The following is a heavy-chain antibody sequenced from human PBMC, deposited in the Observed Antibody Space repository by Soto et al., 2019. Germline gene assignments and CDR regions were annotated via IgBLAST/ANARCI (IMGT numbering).Heavy chain of an antibody. D-gene: IGHD5-18*01. CDR1: GGSISSGGYY. Sequence: SETLSLTCTVSGGSISSGGYYWSWIRQHPGKGLEWIGYIYYSGSTYYNPSLKSRVTISVDTSKNQFSLKLSSVAAADTAVYYCARRGYSYGYHYYYYGMDVWGQGTTVTVSS. J-gene: IGHJ6*02. V-gene: IGHV4-31*03. CDR2: IYYSGST. CDR3: ARRGYSYGYHYYYYGMDV.